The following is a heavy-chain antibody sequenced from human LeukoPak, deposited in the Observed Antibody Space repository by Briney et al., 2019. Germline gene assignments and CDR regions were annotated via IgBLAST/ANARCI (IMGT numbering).Heavy chain of an antibody. Sequence: PGGSLRLSCAASGFTFSSYAMSWVRQPPGKGLEWVSAISGSGGSTYHADSVKGRFTISRDNSKNTLYLQMNSLRAEDTGVYYCASRVGAAKVSLNRYFDCWGPRTLVTVSS. J-gene: IGHJ4*02. CDR2: ISGSGGST. V-gene: IGHV3-23*01. D-gene: IGHD1-26*01. CDR1: GFTFSSYA. CDR3: ASRVGAAKVSLNRYFDC.